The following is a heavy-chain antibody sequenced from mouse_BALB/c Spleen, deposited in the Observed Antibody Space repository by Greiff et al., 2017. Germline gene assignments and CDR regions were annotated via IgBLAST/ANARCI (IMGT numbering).Heavy chain of an antibody. Sequence: EVQRVESGPGLVKPSQSLSLTCSVTGYSITSGYYWNWIRQFPGNKLEWMGYISYDGSNNYNPSLKNRISITRDTSKNQFFLKLNSVTTEDTATYYCARSYDGYYTWFAYWGQGTLVTVSA. V-gene: IGHV3-6*02. J-gene: IGHJ3*01. CDR2: ISYDGSN. CDR1: GYSITSGYY. D-gene: IGHD2-3*01. CDR3: ARSYDGYYTWFAY.